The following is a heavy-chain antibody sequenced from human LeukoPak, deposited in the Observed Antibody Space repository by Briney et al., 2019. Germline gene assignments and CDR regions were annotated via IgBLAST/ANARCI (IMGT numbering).Heavy chain of an antibody. V-gene: IGHV3-74*01. CDR3: VAGMGNY. CDR2: INSDGNII. D-gene: IGHD6-13*01. J-gene: IGHJ4*02. Sequence: GGSLRLSCAASGFTFSSFWMHWVRQVPGKGLVWGSRINSDGNIITYADSVEGRFTNSRDNASNLVYLQMKSLRAEDTAVYYCVAGMGNYWGQGTLVPV. CDR1: GFTFSSFW.